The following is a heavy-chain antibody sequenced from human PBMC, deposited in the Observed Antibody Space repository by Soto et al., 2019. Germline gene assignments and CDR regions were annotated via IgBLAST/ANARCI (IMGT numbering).Heavy chain of an antibody. CDR1: GGSISSGGYY. Sequence: SETLSLTCTVSGGSISSGGYYWSWIRQHPGKGLEWIGYIYYSGSTYYNPSLKSRVTISVDTSKNQFSLKLSSVTAADTAVYYCASSGGHLAYCGGDCPGAFDIWGQGTMVTVSS. D-gene: IGHD2-21*01. CDR3: ASSGGHLAYCGGDCPGAFDI. V-gene: IGHV4-31*03. J-gene: IGHJ3*02. CDR2: IYYSGST.